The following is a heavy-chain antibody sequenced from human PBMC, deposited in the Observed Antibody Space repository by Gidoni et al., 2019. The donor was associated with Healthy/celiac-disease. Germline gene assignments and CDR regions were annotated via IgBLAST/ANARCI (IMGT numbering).Heavy chain of an antibody. Sequence: EVQLVESGGGLVQPGRSLRLSCTASGFTFGDYAMSWVRQAPGKGLEWVGFIRSKAYGGTTEYAASVKGRFTISRDDSKSIAYLQMNSLKTEDTAVYYCTRDVPTRRFGELDRSDIWGQGTMVTVSS. V-gene: IGHV3-49*04. CDR2: IRSKAYGGTT. CDR3: TRDVPTRRFGELDRSDI. CDR1: GFTFGDYA. J-gene: IGHJ3*02. D-gene: IGHD3-10*01.